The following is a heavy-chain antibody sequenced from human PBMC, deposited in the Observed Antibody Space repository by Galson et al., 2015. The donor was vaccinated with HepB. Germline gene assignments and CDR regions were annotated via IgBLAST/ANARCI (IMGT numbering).Heavy chain of an antibody. J-gene: IGHJ4*02. Sequence: ETLSLTCTVSGGSISGTSYFWGWIRQPPGKGLESIGSVYYSGTTYYNPSLRSRVTISVDTSKNQFSLELSSVTAADTAVYFCAASRNPNSGDYWGPGTRVTVSA. D-gene: IGHD1-1*01. V-gene: IGHV4-39*01. CDR1: GGSISGTSYF. CDR2: VYYSGTT. CDR3: AASRNPNSGDY.